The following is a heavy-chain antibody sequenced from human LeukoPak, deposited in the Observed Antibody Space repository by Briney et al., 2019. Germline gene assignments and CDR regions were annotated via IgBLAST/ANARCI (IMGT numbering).Heavy chain of an antibody. CDR1: GYTLTELS. Sequence: ASVKVSCKVSGYTLTELSMHWVRQAPGKGLEWMGGFDPEDGETIYAQKFQGRVTMTEDTSTDTAYMELSSLRSEDTAVYYCATVAGPAGYYGMDVWGRGTTVTVSS. J-gene: IGHJ6*02. CDR2: FDPEDGET. CDR3: ATVAGPAGYYGMDV. D-gene: IGHD6-13*01. V-gene: IGHV1-24*01.